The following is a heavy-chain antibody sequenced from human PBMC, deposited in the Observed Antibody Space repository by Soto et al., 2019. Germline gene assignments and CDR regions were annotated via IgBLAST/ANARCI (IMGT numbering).Heavy chain of an antibody. J-gene: IGHJ6*03. CDR1: GGSISSGGYY. D-gene: IGHD4-4*01. V-gene: IGHV4-31*03. CDR2: IYYSGST. Sequence: QVQLQESGPGLVKPSQTLSLTCTVSGGSISSGGYYWSWIRQHPGKGLEWIGYIYYSGSTYYNPSLKSRVTIAVDTSKTQFSLKLRSVTAADTAVYYCARVVNYSNRYYYYYYMDVWGKGTTVTVSS. CDR3: ARVVNYSNRYYYYYYMDV.